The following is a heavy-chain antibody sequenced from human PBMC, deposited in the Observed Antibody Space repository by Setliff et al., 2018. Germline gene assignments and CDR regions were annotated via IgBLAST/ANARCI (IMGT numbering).Heavy chain of an antibody. V-gene: IGHV3-33*08. CDR1: GFTFSTYR. J-gene: IGHJ4*02. CDR2: IWDDGGTK. CDR3: ARTCSGSGCYAGLES. D-gene: IGHD2-15*01. Sequence: GGSLRLSCAASGFTFSTYRMHWVRQAPGKGLEWVAVIWDDGGTKYHAASVKGRFTISRDNSKNTLYLQMNSLRPEDTAVYYCARTCSGSGCYAGLESWGQGTPVTVSS.